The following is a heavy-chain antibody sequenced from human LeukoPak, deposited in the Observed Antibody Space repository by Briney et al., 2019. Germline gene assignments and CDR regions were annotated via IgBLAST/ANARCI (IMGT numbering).Heavy chain of an antibody. CDR2: ISSSSSYI. V-gene: IGHV3-21*01. D-gene: IGHD3-10*01. CDR1: GFTFSRYS. J-gene: IGHJ5*02. Sequence: GGSLRLSCAASGFTFSRYSMNWVRQAPGKGLEWVSSISSSSSYIYYADSVKGRFTISRDNAKNSLYLQMNSLRAEDTAVYYFARDAITMVRGVISPWGQGTLVSVSS. CDR3: ARDAITMVRGVISP.